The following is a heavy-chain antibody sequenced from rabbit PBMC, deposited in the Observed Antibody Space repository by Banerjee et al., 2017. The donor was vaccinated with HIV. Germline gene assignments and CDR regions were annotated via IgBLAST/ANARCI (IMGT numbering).Heavy chain of an antibody. CDR1: GFSFSSSYY. CDR2: IYTGSSGST. J-gene: IGHJ4*01. CDR3: ARDGAGGSYFAL. Sequence: QEQLVESGGDLVKPGTSLTLTCTASGFSFSSSYYICWVRQAPGKGLECIACIYTGSSGSTYYASWAKGRFTISKTSSTTVTLQMTSLTAADTATYFCARDGAGGSYFALWGPGTLVTVS. D-gene: IGHD8-1*01. V-gene: IGHV1S45*01.